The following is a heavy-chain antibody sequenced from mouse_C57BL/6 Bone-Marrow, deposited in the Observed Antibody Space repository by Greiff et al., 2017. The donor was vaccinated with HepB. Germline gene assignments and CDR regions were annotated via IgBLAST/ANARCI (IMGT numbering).Heavy chain of an antibody. Sequence: EVQGVESGGGLVKPGGSLKLSCAASGFTFSSYAMSWVRQTPEKRLEWVATISDGGSYTYYPDNVKGRFTISRDNAKNNLYLQMSHLKYEDTAMYYCARDSLYDYDGFAYWGQGTLVTVSA. CDR1: GFTFSSYA. J-gene: IGHJ3*01. D-gene: IGHD2-4*01. V-gene: IGHV5-4*01. CDR2: ISDGGSYT. CDR3: ARDSLYDYDGFAY.